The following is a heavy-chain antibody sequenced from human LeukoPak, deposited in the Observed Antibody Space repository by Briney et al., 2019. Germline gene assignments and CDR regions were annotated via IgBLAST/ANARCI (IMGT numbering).Heavy chain of an antibody. CDR3: TRDRRDYDILTGFDY. J-gene: IGHJ4*02. CDR2: IWYDGSNK. D-gene: IGHD3-9*01. V-gene: IGHV3-33*01. CDR1: GFTFSSYG. Sequence: GGSLRLSCAASGFTFSSYGIHWVRQAPGKGLEWVAVIWYDGSNKYYADSVKGRFTISRDNSKNTLYLQMNSLRAEDTAMYYCTRDRRDYDILTGFDYWGQGTLVTVSS.